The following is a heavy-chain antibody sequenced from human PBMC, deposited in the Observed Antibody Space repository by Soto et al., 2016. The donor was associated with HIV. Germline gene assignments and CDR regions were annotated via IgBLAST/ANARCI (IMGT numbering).Heavy chain of an antibody. Sequence: EVQLVESGGDLVQPGGSLRLSCAASGFSFDNFAMSWVRQAPGKGLEWVSGMSGRGENTYYADSVKGRFTISRDNSRNTLYLQMNSLRVEDTAVYYCDETGIRWGRATRTTLVRGVITTAFDYVGPGTPWSTVSS. CDR1: GFSFDNFA. D-gene: IGHD3-10*01. V-gene: IGHV3-23*04. J-gene: IGHJ4*02. CDR3: DETGIRWGRATRTTLVRGVITTAFDY. CDR2: MSGRGENT.